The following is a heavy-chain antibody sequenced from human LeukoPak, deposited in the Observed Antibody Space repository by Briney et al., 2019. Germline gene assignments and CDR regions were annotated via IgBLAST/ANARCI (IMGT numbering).Heavy chain of an antibody. CDR1: GGSISSYY. D-gene: IGHD3-10*01. CDR3: ARHAGINTPFDP. Sequence: SETLSLTCTVSGGSISSYYWSWIRQPPGKGLEWIGYIYYSGSTNYNPSLKSRVTISVDTSKNQFSLKLSSVTAADTAVYYCARHAGINTPFDPWGQGTLVTVSS. CDR2: IYYSGST. J-gene: IGHJ5*02. V-gene: IGHV4-59*08.